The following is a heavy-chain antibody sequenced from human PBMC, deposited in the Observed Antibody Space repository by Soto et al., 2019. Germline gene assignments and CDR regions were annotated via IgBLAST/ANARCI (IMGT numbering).Heavy chain of an antibody. D-gene: IGHD6-19*01. J-gene: IGHJ4*02. CDR3: AKDRVGGTFYTPHGF. Sequence: PGGCLTRSCQAAGFNFDNYGMHWDRQAPGKGLEWVAVITYDGSNKYYADSVKGRFTISSDNSKNTLSLRLNTLKPEDTAVYHCAKDRVGGTFYTPHGFWGEGTLFTVS. CDR1: GFNFDNYG. CDR2: ITYDGSNK. V-gene: IGHV3-30*18.